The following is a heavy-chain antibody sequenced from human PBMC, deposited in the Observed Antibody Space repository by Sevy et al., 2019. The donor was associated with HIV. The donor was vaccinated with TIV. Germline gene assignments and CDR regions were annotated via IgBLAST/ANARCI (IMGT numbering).Heavy chain of an antibody. CDR2: IYYSGST. CDR1: GGSISSYY. Sequence: SETLSLTCTVSGGSISSYYWSWIRQPPGKGLEWIGYIYYSGSTNYNPSLKSRVTISVDTSKNQFSLKLSSMTAADTAVYYCARGGGYSYGHQFDPWGQGTLVTVSS. CDR3: ARGGGYSYGHQFDP. D-gene: IGHD5-18*01. V-gene: IGHV4-59*01. J-gene: IGHJ5*02.